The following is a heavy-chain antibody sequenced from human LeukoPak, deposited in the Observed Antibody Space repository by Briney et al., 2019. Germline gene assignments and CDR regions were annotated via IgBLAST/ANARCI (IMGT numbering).Heavy chain of an antibody. D-gene: IGHD5-18*01. CDR1: GFTFDDYG. CDR3: ARVRVVDTAMVTLPHNWFDP. Sequence: GGSLRLSCAASGFTFDDYGMSWVRQAPGKGLEWVSGINWNGGSTGYADSVKGRFTISRDNAKNSLYLQMNSLRAEDTALYYCARVRVVDTAMVTLPHNWFDPWGQGTLVTVSS. V-gene: IGHV3-20*04. CDR2: INWNGGST. J-gene: IGHJ5*02.